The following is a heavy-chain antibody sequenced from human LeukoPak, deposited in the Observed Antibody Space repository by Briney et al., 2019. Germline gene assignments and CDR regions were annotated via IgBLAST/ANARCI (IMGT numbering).Heavy chain of an antibody. CDR3: AKPLKYYDYVWGSYRWDY. CDR1: AFTFGDYA. Sequence: GGSLRLSCTASAFTFGDYAMSWVRQAPGKGLEWVSAISGSGGSTYYADSVKGRFTISRDNSKNTLYLQMNSLRAEDTAVYYCAKPLKYYDYVWGSYRWDYWGQGTLVTVSS. J-gene: IGHJ4*02. CDR2: ISGSGGST. D-gene: IGHD3-16*02. V-gene: IGHV3-23*01.